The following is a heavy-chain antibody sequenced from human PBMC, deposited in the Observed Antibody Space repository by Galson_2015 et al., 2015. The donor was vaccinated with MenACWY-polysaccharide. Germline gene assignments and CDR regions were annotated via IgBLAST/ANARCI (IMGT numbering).Heavy chain of an antibody. CDR3: ARDRSYCNRATCSLGWFDP. D-gene: IGHD3-10*01. V-gene: IGHV1-18*01. Sequence: SVKVSCKASGYNFTTYGINWVRQAPGERLEWMGWVRPYYGHTNYVQKFQGRITMTTDTSTSTAYMELRSLRPDDTAVYFCARDRSYCNRATCSLGWFDPWGQGTLVTVSS. CDR1: GYNFTTYG. J-gene: IGHJ5*02. CDR2: VRPYYGHT.